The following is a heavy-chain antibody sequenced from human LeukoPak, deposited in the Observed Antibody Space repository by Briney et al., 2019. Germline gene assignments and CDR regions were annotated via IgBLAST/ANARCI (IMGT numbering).Heavy chain of an antibody. CDR2: INHSGST. D-gene: IGHD1-26*01. V-gene: IGHV4-34*01. CDR3: ARGQDSGSSYPLDY. J-gene: IGHJ4*02. Sequence: SETLSLTCAAYGRSFSGYYWSWIRQPPGKGLEWIAQINHSGSTNYNPSLKSRVTISVDTSKNQFSLKLSSVTAADTAVYYCARGQDSGSSYPLDYWGQGTLVTVSS. CDR1: GRSFSGYY.